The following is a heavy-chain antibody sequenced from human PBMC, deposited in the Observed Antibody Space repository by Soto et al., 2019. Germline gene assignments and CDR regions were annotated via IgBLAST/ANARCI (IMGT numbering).Heavy chain of an antibody. CDR3: ARTHGAIEVWYGLFDY. Sequence: QVQLQEAGPGLVKPSQTLSLTCTVSGGSISSGCYYWSWIRQHPGKGLEWIVYIYYSGSTYSNPSLKSLVTISVDTSKNEFSLTLSSVAAAYTAVYYCARTHGAIEVWYGLFDYWGQGTLVTFSS. D-gene: IGHD3-10*01. J-gene: IGHJ4*02. CDR1: GGSISSGCYY. CDR2: IYYSGST. V-gene: IGHV4-31*01.